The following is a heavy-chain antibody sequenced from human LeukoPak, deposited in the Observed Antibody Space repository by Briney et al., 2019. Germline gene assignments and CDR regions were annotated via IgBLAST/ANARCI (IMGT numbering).Heavy chain of an antibody. CDR2: IKQDGSEK. D-gene: IGHD2-15*01. J-gene: IGHJ4*02. V-gene: IGHV3-7*01. Sequence: GGSLRLSCAASRFTFSSYWMSWVRQAPGKGLEWVANIKQDGSEKYYVDFVKGRFTISRDNAKNSLYLQMNRLRAEDTAVYYCARDAPPYCSGGSCYSCYWGQGALVTVSS. CDR1: RFTFSSYW. CDR3: ARDAPPYCSGGSCYSCY.